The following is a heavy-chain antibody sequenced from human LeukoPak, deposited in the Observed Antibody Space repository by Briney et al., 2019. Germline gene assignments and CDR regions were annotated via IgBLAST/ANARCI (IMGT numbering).Heavy chain of an antibody. J-gene: IGHJ4*02. CDR1: GVSFDDYY. V-gene: IGHV4-34*01. D-gene: IGHD4-17*01. CDR3: TRMTTGHDY. CDR2: INHSGYT. Sequence: SETLSLTCAVSGVSFDDYYWSWVRQTPGKGLEWLGEINHSGYTNDSPSLKSRVTLSVDTSRQPFSLNLRSVTVAAAGIYYCTRMTTGHDYWGQGTLVTVSS.